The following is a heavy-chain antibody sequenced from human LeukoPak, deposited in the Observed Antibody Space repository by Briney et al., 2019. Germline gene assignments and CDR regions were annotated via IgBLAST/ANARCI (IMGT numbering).Heavy chain of an antibody. J-gene: IGHJ4*02. V-gene: IGHV3-NL1*01. Sequence: GGSLRLSCAASGFTFSSYGMHWVRQAPGKGLEWVSVIYSGGSTYYADSVKGRFTISRDNSKNTLYLQMNSLRAEDTAVYYCASFSGEDYWGQGTLVTVSS. CDR3: ASFSGEDY. D-gene: IGHD6-19*01. CDR1: GFTFSSYG. CDR2: IYSGGST.